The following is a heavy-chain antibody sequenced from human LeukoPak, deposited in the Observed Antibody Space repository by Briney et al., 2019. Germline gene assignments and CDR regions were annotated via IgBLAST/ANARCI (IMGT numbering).Heavy chain of an antibody. V-gene: IGHV4-34*01. CDR3: ARASITIFVVVANYYYYYGMDV. Sequence: PSETLSLTCAVYGGSFSGYYWSWIRQPPGKGLEWIGEINHSGSTNYNPSLKSRVTISVDTSKNQFSLKLSSVTAADTAVYYCARASITIFVVVANYYYYYGMDVWGQGTTVTVSS. CDR1: GGSFSGYY. J-gene: IGHJ6*02. CDR2: INHSGST. D-gene: IGHD3-3*01.